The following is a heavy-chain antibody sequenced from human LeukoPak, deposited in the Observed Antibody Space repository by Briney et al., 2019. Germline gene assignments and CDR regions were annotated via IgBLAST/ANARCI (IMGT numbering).Heavy chain of an antibody. J-gene: IGHJ4*02. CDR3: AGLLALDFDY. V-gene: IGHV4-39*01. Sequence: SETLSLTCTVSGGSISSSSYFWGWVRQPPGKGLEWIGSIYYSGSTYYNPSLKSRVTISVDTSKNQCSMKLSSVTAADTAVYYCAGLLALDFDYWGQGTLVTVSS. D-gene: IGHD2-21*01. CDR1: GGSISSSSYF. CDR2: IYYSGST.